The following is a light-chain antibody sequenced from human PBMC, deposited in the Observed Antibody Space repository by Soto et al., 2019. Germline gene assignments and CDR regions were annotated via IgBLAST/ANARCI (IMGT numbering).Light chain of an antibody. V-gene: IGLV2-14*03. J-gene: IGLJ1*01. CDR2: DVY. CDR1: SSDVGSFNY. CDR3: SSYTISRTYI. Sequence: QSVLTQPTSVSGSPGQSITISCTGNSSDVGSFNYVSWYQQHPGKAPKLMIYDVYDRPSGVSYRFSGSKSGNTASLTISGLQGEDEADYYCSSYTISRTYIFGTGTKVTV.